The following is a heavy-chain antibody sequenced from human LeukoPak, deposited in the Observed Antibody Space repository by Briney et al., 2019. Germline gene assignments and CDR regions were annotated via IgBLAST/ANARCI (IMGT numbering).Heavy chain of an antibody. CDR1: GFTFTSSA. J-gene: IGHJ4*02. V-gene: IGHV1-58*01. CDR3: AAGATGGPFDY. CDR2: IVVGSGNT. Sequence: SVKVSCKASGFTFTSSAVQWVRQARGQRLEWIGWIVVGSGNTNYAQKFQERVTITRDMSTSTAYMELSSLRSEDTAVYYWAAGATGGPFDYWGQGPLVPVPP. D-gene: IGHD1-26*01.